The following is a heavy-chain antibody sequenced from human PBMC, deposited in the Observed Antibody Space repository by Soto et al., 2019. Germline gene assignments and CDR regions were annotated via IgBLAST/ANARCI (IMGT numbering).Heavy chain of an antibody. CDR1: GGTFSSYA. D-gene: IGHD6-6*01. J-gene: IGHJ5*02. CDR3: ARGSGIAARPYWFDP. CDR2: IIPIFGTA. Sequence: QVQLVQSGAEVKKPGSSVKVSCKASGGTFSSYAISWVRQAPGQGREWMGGIIPIFGTANYAQMFQGRVTITAHQSTSTAYMSRSSLRSEDTAVYYCARGSGIAARPYWFDPWGQGPQVTGSS. V-gene: IGHV1-69*01.